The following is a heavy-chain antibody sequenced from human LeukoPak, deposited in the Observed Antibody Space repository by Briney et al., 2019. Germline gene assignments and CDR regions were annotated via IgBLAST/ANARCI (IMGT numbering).Heavy chain of an antibody. CDR2: LYCRGST. V-gene: IGHV4-39*01. CDR1: GGSISSSSYY. D-gene: IGHD5-12*01. J-gene: IGHJ3*02. Sequence: PSESLSLTCTVSGGSISSSSYYWGWIGPSPGKGLEWIGSLYCRGSTSYNPSLKSRVTLSVDTPKHQSSLKLSSVTAADTAVFYCARHKDSRYDYHAFDIWGQGTMVTVSS. CDR3: ARHKDSRYDYHAFDI.